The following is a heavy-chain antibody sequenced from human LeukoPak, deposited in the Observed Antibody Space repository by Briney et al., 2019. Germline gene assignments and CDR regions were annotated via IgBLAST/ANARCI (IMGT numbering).Heavy chain of an antibody. D-gene: IGHD5-12*01. Sequence: GESLKISCKGSGYRFSSWWIGWVRQMPGKGLEWMGIIYPGDSDTKYSPSFQGQVTISADKSINTAYLQWSSLRASDTAMYYCARQGTIVAGTLGTTFDYWGQGTLLTVSS. J-gene: IGHJ4*02. V-gene: IGHV5-51*01. CDR1: GYRFSSWW. CDR2: IYPGDSDT. CDR3: ARQGTIVAGTLGTTFDY.